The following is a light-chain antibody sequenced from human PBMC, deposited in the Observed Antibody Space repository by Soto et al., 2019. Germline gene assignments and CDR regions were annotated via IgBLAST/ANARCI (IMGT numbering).Light chain of an antibody. CDR3: QHYGTSPGLT. J-gene: IGKJ4*01. Sequence: EIVLTQSPGTLSLSPGERATLSCRAGQSVSSSYLAWYQQKPGQAPRLLIYGASSRATGIPDRISGSGSGTDFTLTISRLESEDFAVYYCQHYGTSPGLTFGGGTKV. CDR2: GAS. CDR1: QSVSSSY. V-gene: IGKV3-20*01.